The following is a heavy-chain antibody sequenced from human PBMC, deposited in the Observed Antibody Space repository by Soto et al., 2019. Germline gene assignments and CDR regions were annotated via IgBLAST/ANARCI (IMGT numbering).Heavy chain of an antibody. CDR2: IWYDGSNK. CDR3: ARGHTDLDAFDI. V-gene: IGHV3-33*01. Sequence: QVQLVESGGGVVQPGRSLRLSCAASGFTFSGYDMHWVRQAPGKGLEWVAVIWYDGSNKYYADSVKGRFTISRDNSKNTLYLQMNSLRAEDTTVYYCARGHTDLDAFDIWGQGTMVTVSS. J-gene: IGHJ3*02. CDR1: GFTFSGYD.